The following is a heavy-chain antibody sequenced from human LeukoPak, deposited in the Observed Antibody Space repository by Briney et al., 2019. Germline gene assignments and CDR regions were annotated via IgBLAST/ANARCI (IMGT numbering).Heavy chain of an antibody. CDR3: ARGVAAAGNNWFDP. D-gene: IGHD6-13*01. CDR2: MNPNSGNT. Sequence: ASVKVSCKASGYTFTSYDINWVRQATGQGLEWTGWMNPNSGNTGYAQKFQGRVTMTRNTSISTAYMELSSLRSEDTAVYYCARGVAAAGNNWFDPWGQGTLVTVSS. CDR1: GYTFTSYD. V-gene: IGHV1-8*01. J-gene: IGHJ5*02.